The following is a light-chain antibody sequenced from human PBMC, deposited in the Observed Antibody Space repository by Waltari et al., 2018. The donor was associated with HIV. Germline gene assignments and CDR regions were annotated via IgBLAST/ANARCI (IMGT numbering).Light chain of an antibody. J-gene: IGLJ2*01. V-gene: IGLV3-25*03. CDR3: QSAHNSDVI. CDR1: ALPKHY. Sequence: SYELTQTPSVSLPPGQTAKTMCSVDALPKHYVYWYQQKAGQAPVMIIFQDTKRPSDIPARFSASSAGTTATLTISGVQAEDEADYFCQSAHNSDVIFGGGTKLTVL. CDR2: QDT.